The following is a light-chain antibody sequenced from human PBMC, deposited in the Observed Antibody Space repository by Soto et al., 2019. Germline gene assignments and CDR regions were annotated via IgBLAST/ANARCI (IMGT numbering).Light chain of an antibody. J-gene: IGLJ1*01. CDR3: CSYTSSTTYV. Sequence: QSALTQPASVSGSPGQSITISCTGTSSDVGGYNFVSWYQQRPGKAPKFMIYEVSNRPSGISDRFSGSKSDNTASLTISGLQAEDEADYYCCSYTSSTTYVFGTGTKVTVL. CDR1: SSDVGGYNF. V-gene: IGLV2-14*01. CDR2: EVS.